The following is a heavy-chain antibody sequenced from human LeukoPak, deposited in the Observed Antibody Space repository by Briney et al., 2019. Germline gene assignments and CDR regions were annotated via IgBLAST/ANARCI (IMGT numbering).Heavy chain of an antibody. CDR3: ARGKKYPGVFDY. CDR2: IYNSGTT. D-gene: IGHD2/OR15-2a*01. CDR1: FVSIRDYY. J-gene: IGHJ4*02. Sequence: SETLSLTCSVSFVSIRDYYWSWIRQPPGKGLEWIGYIYNSGTTNYNPSLKGQVTISVDTSKNQFSLKLSSVTAADTAVYYCARGKKYPGVFDYWGQGTQVTVSS. V-gene: IGHV4-59*01.